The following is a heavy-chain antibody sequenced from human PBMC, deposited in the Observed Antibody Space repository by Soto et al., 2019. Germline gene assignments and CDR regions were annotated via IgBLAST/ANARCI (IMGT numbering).Heavy chain of an antibody. CDR2: ISGSGGST. CDR3: AKQSAAAGTYYYYGMDV. D-gene: IGHD6-13*01. J-gene: IGHJ6*02. Sequence: GKGLEWVSAISGSGGSTYYADSVKGRFTISRDNSKNTLYLQMNSLRAEDTAVYYCAKQSAAAGTYYYYGMDVWGQGTTVTVSS. V-gene: IGHV3-23*01.